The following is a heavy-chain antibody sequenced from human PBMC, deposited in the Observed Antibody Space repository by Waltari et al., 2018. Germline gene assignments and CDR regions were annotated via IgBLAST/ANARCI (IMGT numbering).Heavy chain of an antibody. J-gene: IGHJ4*02. D-gene: IGHD3-3*01. CDR2: IAYSGST. V-gene: IGHV4-59*01. CDR3: ARSYDFWSGYPLHY. CDR1: GDSITNYY. Sequence: QVQLQESGPGLVKPSETLSLICSVSGDSITNYYWSWVRPPPWKGLEWIGDIAYSGSTRYNPSLKSRATISVDTSKKQFSLRLGSVTAADTAIYYCARSYDFWSGYPLHYWGQGTLVTVSS.